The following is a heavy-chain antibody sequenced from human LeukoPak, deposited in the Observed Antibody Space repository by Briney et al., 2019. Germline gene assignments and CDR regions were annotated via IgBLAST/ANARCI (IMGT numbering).Heavy chain of an antibody. CDR3: ARDVGQVTYYDFWSGYGRYYYYYMDL. D-gene: IGHD3-3*01. V-gene: IGHV7-4-1*02. J-gene: IGHJ6*03. Sequence: AASLKVSCTASGYTFTSNAMNWVRQAPGQGLERMGWINTNTSNPTYAHAFTGRFVFSLDTSFSTAYLQISSLKADDTAVYYCARDVGQVTYYDFWSGYGRYYYYYMDLWGKGTTVTVSS. CDR1: GYTFTSNA. CDR2: INTNTSNP.